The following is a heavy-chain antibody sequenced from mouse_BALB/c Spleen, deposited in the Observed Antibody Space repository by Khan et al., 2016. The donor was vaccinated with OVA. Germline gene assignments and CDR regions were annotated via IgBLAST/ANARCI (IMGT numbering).Heavy chain of an antibody. CDR3: ARPPYFSYTLDH. Sequence: QIQLVQSGPELKKPGETVKISCKASGYTFTNYGMNWVKQSPGKALKWMGWINTYTGEPTYADDFKGRFAFSLETSASTAYLQINNLKNEDRATYFCARPPYFSYTLDHWGQGTSVTVSS. J-gene: IGHJ4*01. CDR2: INTYTGEP. D-gene: IGHD2-10*01. V-gene: IGHV9-1*02. CDR1: GYTFTNYG.